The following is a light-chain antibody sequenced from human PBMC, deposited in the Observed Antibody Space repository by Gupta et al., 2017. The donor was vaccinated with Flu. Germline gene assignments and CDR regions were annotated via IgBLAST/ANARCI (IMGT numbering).Light chain of an antibody. Sequence: SLTPGQRVTISCSVSNSNIGPSNVNWYQQLPGAAPKLLISRTDQLPSGVPDRFSGSKSGTSASLATSGPQSEDEADYYCAAWDVRVNVVLFGGGTKLTVL. J-gene: IGLJ2*01. CDR2: RTD. CDR3: AAWDVRVNVVL. V-gene: IGLV1-44*01. CDR1: NSNIGPSN.